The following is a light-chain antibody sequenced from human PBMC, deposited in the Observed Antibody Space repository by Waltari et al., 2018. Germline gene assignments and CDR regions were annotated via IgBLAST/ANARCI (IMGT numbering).Light chain of an antibody. V-gene: IGLV1-40*01. Sequence: QSVLTQPPSVSGAPGQRVIISCTGSSSNIGPGHDVHWYQQLPGTAPKLLISANTNRPSGVPDRFSASKSGTSASLAITGLQAEDEADYYCQSYDSSLSGRVFGGGTKLTVL. CDR1: SSNIGPGHD. J-gene: IGLJ3*02. CDR3: QSYDSSLSGRV. CDR2: ANT.